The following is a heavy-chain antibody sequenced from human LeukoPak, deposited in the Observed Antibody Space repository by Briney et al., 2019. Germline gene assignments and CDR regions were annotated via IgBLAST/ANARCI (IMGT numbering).Heavy chain of an antibody. D-gene: IGHD2-2*01. CDR1: GFTFSSYS. Sequence: GGSLRLSCAASGFTFSSYSMNWVRQAPGKGLEWVSSISSSSSYIYYADSVKGRFTISRDNAKMSLYLQMNSLRAEDTALYYCAKGYCSSISCHADYWGQGTLVTASS. CDR2: ISSSSSYI. CDR3: AKGYCSSISCHADY. J-gene: IGHJ4*02. V-gene: IGHV3-21*04.